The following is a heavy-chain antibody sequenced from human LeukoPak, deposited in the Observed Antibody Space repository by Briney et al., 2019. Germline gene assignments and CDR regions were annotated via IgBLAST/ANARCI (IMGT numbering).Heavy chain of an antibody. V-gene: IGHV3-53*01. Sequence: GGSLRLSCAASGFTVSSNYMSWVRQAPGKGLEWVSVIYSGGSTYYADSVKGRFTISRDNSKNTLYLQTNSLRAEDTAVYYCAREMVDYGDYYFDYWGQGTLVTVSS. J-gene: IGHJ4*02. CDR3: AREMVDYGDYYFDY. CDR1: GFTVSSNY. D-gene: IGHD4-17*01. CDR2: IYSGGST.